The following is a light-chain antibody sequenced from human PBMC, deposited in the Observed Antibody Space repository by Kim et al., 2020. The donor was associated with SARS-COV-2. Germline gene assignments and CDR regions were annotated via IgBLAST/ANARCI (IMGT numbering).Light chain of an antibody. J-gene: IGLJ3*02. V-gene: IGLV2-14*03. CDR3: SSYTSSSTLM. CDR2: DVS. Sequence: GQSITISCTGTSSDVGGYNFVSWFQQHPGKAPKLMIYDVSYRPSGVSIRFSGSKSGNTASLTVSGLQAEDEADYYCSSYTSSSTLMFGGGTQLTVL. CDR1: SSDVGGYNF.